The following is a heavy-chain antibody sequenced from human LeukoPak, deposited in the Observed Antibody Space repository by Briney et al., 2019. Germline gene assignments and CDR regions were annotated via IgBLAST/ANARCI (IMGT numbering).Heavy chain of an antibody. D-gene: IGHD6-13*01. CDR2: INPNSGGT. V-gene: IGHV1-2*06. Sequence: GASVKVSCKACGYTFTGYYMHWVRQAPGQGLEWMGRINPNSGGTNYAQKFQGRVTMTRDTSISTACMELSRLRSDDTAVYYCARVSIAAAGTISGYYYYMDVWGKGITVTVSS. CDR1: GYTFTGYY. J-gene: IGHJ6*03. CDR3: ARVSIAAAGTISGYYYYMDV.